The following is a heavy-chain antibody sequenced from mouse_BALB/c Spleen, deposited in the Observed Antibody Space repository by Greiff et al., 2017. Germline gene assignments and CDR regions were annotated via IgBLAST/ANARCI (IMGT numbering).Heavy chain of an antibody. CDR1: GFTFSSSG. CDR2: ISSGSSTI. CDR3: ARWDAMDY. Sequence: EVQLVESGGGLVQPGGSRKLSCAASGFTFSSSGMHWVRQAPEKGLEWVAYISSGSSTIYYADTVKGRFTISRDNPKNTLFLQMTSLRSEDTAMYYCARWDAMDYWGQGTSVTVSS. J-gene: IGHJ4*01. V-gene: IGHV5-17*02.